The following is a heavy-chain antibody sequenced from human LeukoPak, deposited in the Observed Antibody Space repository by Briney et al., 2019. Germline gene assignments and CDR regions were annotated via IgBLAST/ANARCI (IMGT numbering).Heavy chain of an antibody. CDR3: ASSYCSSTSCDSVL. CDR2: ISSSSSTI. V-gene: IGHV3-48*01. Sequence: GGSLRLSCAASGFTFSSYSMNWVRQAPGKGLEWVSYISSSSSTIYYADSVKGRFTISRENAKNSPYLRMNSLRAEDTAVYYCASSYCSSTSCDSVLWGQGTMVTVSS. D-gene: IGHD2-2*01. J-gene: IGHJ4*02. CDR1: GFTFSSYS.